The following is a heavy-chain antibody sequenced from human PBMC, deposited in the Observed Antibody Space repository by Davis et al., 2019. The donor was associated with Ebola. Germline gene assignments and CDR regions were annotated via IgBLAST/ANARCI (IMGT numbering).Heavy chain of an antibody. D-gene: IGHD1-1*01. CDR1: GFTFSSYA. CDR2: ISGSGGST. CDR3: ARGPTVTGTGNSFDL. Sequence: GESLKISCAASGFTFSSYAMSWVRQAPGKGLEWVSAISGSGGSTYYADSVKGRFTISRDNGKNTLYLQLHSLTAEDTAVYYCARGPTVTGTGNSFDLWGQGTGVTISS. V-gene: IGHV3-23*01. J-gene: IGHJ3*01.